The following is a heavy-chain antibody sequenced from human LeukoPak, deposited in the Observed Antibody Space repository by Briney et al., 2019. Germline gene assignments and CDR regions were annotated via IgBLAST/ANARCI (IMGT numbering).Heavy chain of an antibody. J-gene: IGHJ6*02. CDR1: GYTFTSYG. D-gene: IGHD4-11*01. Sequence: ASVKVSCEASGYTFTSYGISWVRQAPGQGLEWMGWISAYNGNTNYAQKLQGRVTMTTDTSTSTAYMELRSLRSDDTAVYYCAREPDYLYYYGMDVWGQGTTVTVSS. V-gene: IGHV1-18*01. CDR2: ISAYNGNT. CDR3: AREPDYLYYYGMDV.